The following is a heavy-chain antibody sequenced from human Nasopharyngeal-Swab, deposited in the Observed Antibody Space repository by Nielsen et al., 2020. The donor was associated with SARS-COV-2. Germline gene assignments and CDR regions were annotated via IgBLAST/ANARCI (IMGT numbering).Heavy chain of an antibody. Sequence: WLRQPPGPGLEWVSYISSSSSYTNYADSVKGRFSISRDNAKNSLYLQMNSLRAEDTAVYYCASYKMGIDYWGQGTLVTVSS. CDR2: ISSSSSYT. V-gene: IGHV3-11*06. D-gene: IGHD3-10*01. J-gene: IGHJ4*02. CDR3: ASYKMGIDY.